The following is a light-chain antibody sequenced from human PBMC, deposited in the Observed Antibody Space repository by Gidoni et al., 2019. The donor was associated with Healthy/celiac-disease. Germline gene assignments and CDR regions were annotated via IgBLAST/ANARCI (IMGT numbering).Light chain of an antibody. CDR3: QKYNNWPIT. V-gene: IGKV3D-15*01. J-gene: IGKJ5*01. CDR2: GAS. CDR1: QSVRSN. Sequence: DIVMMQSPATLSVSPGERATLSCRASQSVRSNLAWYQQKPGKAPRILIYGASTRATGIPARFSGSGSGTEFTLTISSLQSEDFAVYYCQKYNNWPITCGKGTRLESK.